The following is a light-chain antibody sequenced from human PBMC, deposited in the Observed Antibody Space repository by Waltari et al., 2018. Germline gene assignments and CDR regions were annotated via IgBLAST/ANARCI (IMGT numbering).Light chain of an antibody. J-gene: IGLJ2*01. Sequence: SYVVTQPPSVSVAPGQTARVSCGGSDLGCKSVHWYQQRPGQAPILVIYDDRDRPSGIPDRFSGSNSGNTATLTISRVEVGDEADFYCQVWDDSSDHVVFGGGTKLTVL. V-gene: IGLV3-21*02. CDR2: DDR. CDR3: QVWDDSSDHVV. CDR1: DLGCKS.